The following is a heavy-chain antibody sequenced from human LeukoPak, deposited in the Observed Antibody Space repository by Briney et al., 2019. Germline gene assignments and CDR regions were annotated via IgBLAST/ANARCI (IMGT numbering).Heavy chain of an antibody. Sequence: GESLKISCNGSGYIFTSYWIAWVRQMPGKGLEWMGIIYPGDSDTRYSPSFQGQVTISADKSINIAYLQWSSLKASDTAMYYCARFEGGEHSSSNWFDPWGQGTLVTVSS. V-gene: IGHV5-51*01. CDR1: GYIFTSYW. J-gene: IGHJ5*02. CDR2: IYPGDSDT. CDR3: ARFEGGEHSSSNWFDP. D-gene: IGHD6-6*01.